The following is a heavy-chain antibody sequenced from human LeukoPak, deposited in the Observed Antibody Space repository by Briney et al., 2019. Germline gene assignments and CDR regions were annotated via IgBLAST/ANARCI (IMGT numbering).Heavy chain of an antibody. V-gene: IGHV4-30-4*08. J-gene: IGHJ2*01. D-gene: IGHD6-13*01. CDR2: IYYSGST. CDR3: ARDVAAAGAGYFDL. CDR1: GFTFSSYA. Sequence: LRLSCAASGFTFSSYAMSWVGQPPGKGLEWIGYIYYSGSTYYNPSLKSRVTISVDTSKNQFSLKLSSVTAADTAVYYCARDVAAAGAGYFDLWGRGTLVTVSS.